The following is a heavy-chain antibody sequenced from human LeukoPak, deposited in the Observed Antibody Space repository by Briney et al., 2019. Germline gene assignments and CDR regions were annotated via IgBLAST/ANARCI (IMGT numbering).Heavy chain of an antibody. D-gene: IGHD4-23*01. V-gene: IGHV4-59*12. CDR3: ARDKSRWPHWYFDL. CDR1: GGSISSYY. J-gene: IGHJ2*01. CDR2: IYYSGST. Sequence: SETLSLTCTVSGGSISSYYWSWIRQPPGKGLEWIGYIYYSGSTNYNPSLKSRVTISVDTSKSQFSLKLSSVTAADTAVYYCARDKSRWPHWYFDLWGRGTLVTVSS.